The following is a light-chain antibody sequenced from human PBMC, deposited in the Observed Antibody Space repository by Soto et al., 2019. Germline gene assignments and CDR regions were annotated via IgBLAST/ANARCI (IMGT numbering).Light chain of an antibody. V-gene: IGKV1-39*01. Sequence: DIQMTQSPSSLSASVGDRVTITCRASQTITTYLNWFQQKPGKAPKLLIYSTSTLHSGVPSRFSGSGSGTEFTLTISSLQPEDFATYYCQQTYSTPPTFGQGTKVEI. CDR2: STS. J-gene: IGKJ1*01. CDR1: QTITTY. CDR3: QQTYSTPPT.